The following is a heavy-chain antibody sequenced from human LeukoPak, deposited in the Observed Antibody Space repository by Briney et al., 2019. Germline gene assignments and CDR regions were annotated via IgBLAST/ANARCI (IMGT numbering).Heavy chain of an antibody. D-gene: IGHD6-13*01. Sequence: GGSLRLFCAASGFTLSSYGMHWVRQAPGKGLEWVAVIWYDGSSKYYADSVKGRFTISRDNSKNTLYLQMNSLRAEDTAVFYCAREQVTAAVNYFDFWGQGTLVTVSS. CDR1: GFTLSSYG. CDR3: AREQVTAAVNYFDF. J-gene: IGHJ4*02. V-gene: IGHV3-33*01. CDR2: IWYDGSSK.